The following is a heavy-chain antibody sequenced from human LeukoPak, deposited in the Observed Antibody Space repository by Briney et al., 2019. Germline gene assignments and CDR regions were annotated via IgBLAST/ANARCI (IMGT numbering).Heavy chain of an antibody. J-gene: IGHJ4*02. CDR1: GGSFSGYY. D-gene: IGHD3-9*01. CDR2: INHSGST. CDR3: ARGKEAQDILTGYPHAPFGY. Sequence: KPSETLSLTCAVYGGSFSGYYWSWIRQPPGKGLEWIGEINHSGSTNYNPSLKSRVTISVDTSKNQFSLKLSSVTAADTAVYYCARGKEAQDILTGYPHAPFGYWGQGTLVTVSS. V-gene: IGHV4-34*01.